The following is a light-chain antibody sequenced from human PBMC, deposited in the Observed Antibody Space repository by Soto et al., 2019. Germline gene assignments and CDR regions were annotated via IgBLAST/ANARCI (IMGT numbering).Light chain of an antibody. CDR1: NIDIGDYNH. V-gene: IGLV2-14*03. J-gene: IGLJ2*01. CDR2: DVS. CDR3: SSYTDGRTPVV. Sequence: QSVLTQPASVSGSPGQSISISCSGTNIDIGDYNHVSWLQQHPGEAPKVKIYDVSKRPSGVSSRFSGSKSGNTASLTISGLQPEDEAVYYCSSYTDGRTPVVFGGGTKLTVL.